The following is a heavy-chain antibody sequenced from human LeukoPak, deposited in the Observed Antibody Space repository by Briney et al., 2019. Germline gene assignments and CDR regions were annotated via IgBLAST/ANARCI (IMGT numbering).Heavy chain of an antibody. Sequence: PGGSLRLSCAASGFTLSTYWMSWVRQAPGKGLEWVAHIKQDGSQEYYVDSVKGRFTISRDNAKNSLYLQMNSLRAEDTAVYCCARVIRGYSYGWPYYYYYYGMDVWGQGTTVTVSS. CDR3: ARVIRGYSYGWPYYYYYYGMDV. CDR1: GFTLSTYW. CDR2: IKQDGSQE. D-gene: IGHD5-18*01. J-gene: IGHJ6*02. V-gene: IGHV3-7*03.